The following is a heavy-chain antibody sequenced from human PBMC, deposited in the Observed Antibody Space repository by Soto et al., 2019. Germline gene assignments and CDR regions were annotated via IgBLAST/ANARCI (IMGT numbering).Heavy chain of an antibody. D-gene: IGHD3-16*02. V-gene: IGHV4-34*01. CDR3: ARRGLNYDYVWGSYRYTRPLDY. CDR2: INHSGST. CDR1: GGSFSGYY. Sequence: QVQLQQWGAGLLKPSETLSLTCAVYGGSFSGYYWSWIRQPPGKGLEWIGEINHSGSTNYNPSLKSRVTISGYPAKNQFSPNLSSVTAADTAVQYCARRGLNYDYVWGSYRYTRPLDYWGQGTLVTVSS. J-gene: IGHJ4*02.